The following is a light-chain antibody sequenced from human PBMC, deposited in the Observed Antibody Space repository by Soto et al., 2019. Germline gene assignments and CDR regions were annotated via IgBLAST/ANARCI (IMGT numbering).Light chain of an antibody. CDR3: AAWDDSLRAPV. Sequence: QSALTQPPSASATPGQRITISCFGSSSNIGSNYGYWYQQLPGTAPKLLISRDDERPSGVPDRFSGSKSGTSASLAISGVRSEDEADYFCAAWDDSLRAPVFGGGPKLTVL. CDR2: RDD. J-gene: IGLJ2*01. CDR1: SSNIGSNY. V-gene: IGLV1-47*01.